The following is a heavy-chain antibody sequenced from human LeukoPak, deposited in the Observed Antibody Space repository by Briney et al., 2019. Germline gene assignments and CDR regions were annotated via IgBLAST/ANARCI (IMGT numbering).Heavy chain of an antibody. J-gene: IGHJ4*02. CDR3: ARGGAYFLIYYFDY. CDR2: ISSSGSTI. Sequence: GGSLRLSCAASGFTFSDYYMSWIRQAPGKGLEWVSYISSSGSTIYYADSVKGRFTISRDNSKNTLYLQMNSLRAEDTAVYYCARGGAYFLIYYFDYWGQGTLVTVSS. CDR1: GFTFSDYY. D-gene: IGHD2/OR15-2a*01. V-gene: IGHV3-11*04.